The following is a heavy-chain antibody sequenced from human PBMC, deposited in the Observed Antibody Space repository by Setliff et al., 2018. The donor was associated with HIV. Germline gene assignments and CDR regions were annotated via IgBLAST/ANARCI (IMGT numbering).Heavy chain of an antibody. CDR1: GYSFTSYW. CDR2: IYPIDFDT. D-gene: IGHD3-10*01. V-gene: IGHV5-51*01. J-gene: IGHJ4*02. Sequence: PGESLKISCKGSGYSFTSYWVGWVRQMPGKGLEWMGIIYPIDFDTKYSPSFWGRVTISVDKSINTAYLHWDSLRPADTAMYYCARSGKSGELYAYWGQGTLVTVSS. CDR3: ARSGKSGELYAY.